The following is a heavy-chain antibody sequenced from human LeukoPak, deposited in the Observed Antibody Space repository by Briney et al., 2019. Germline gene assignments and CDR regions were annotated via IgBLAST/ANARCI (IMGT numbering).Heavy chain of an antibody. V-gene: IGHV4-38-2*02. D-gene: IGHD5-24*01. CDR3: ARVRPSRDGYKRRDFDY. CDR1: GYSISSGYY. Sequence: SETLSLTCTVSGYSISSGYYWGWIRQPPGKGLEWIGSIYHSGSTYYNPSLKSRVTISVDTSKNQFSLKLSSVTAADTAVYYCARVRPSRDGYKRRDFDYWGQGTLVTVSS. J-gene: IGHJ4*02. CDR2: IYHSGST.